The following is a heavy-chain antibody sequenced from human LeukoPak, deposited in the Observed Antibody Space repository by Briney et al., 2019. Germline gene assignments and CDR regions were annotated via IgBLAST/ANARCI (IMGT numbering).Heavy chain of an antibody. Sequence: GESLKISCKGSGYSFITYWIGWVRQMPGKGLEWMGIIYPGDSDTRYSPSFQGQVTISADKSINTAYLQWSSLKASDTAMYYCARHPIVVVADYYYYYYMDVWGKGTTVTVSS. D-gene: IGHD2-15*01. CDR3: ARHPIVVVADYYYYYYMDV. J-gene: IGHJ6*03. CDR1: GYSFITYW. V-gene: IGHV5-51*01. CDR2: IYPGDSDT.